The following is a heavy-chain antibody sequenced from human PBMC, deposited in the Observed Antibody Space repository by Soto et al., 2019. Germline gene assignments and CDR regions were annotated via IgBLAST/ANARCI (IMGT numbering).Heavy chain of an antibody. Sequence: QVQLVQSGDEVKKPGASVKVSCKASGYIFVNYGIAWVRQAPRQGLEWMGWISPYTGNTHSASKVQGRLTMTTDTSTSTAYIDLGSLTSDETAVYYCVMVDNYVTPTPQDVWGQGTTVTVSS. CDR3: VMVDNYVTPTPQDV. CDR1: GYIFVNYG. D-gene: IGHD3-16*01. V-gene: IGHV1-18*01. CDR2: ISPYTGNT. J-gene: IGHJ6*02.